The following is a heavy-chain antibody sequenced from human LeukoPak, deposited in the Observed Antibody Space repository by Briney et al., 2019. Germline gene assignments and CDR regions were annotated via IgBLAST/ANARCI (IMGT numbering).Heavy chain of an antibody. CDR3: ARKNGHDY. V-gene: IGHV3-21*01. CDR2: ISTSSSYI. D-gene: IGHD2-8*01. J-gene: IGHJ4*02. CDR1: GFTFDDYA. Sequence: GGSLRLSCAASGFTFDDYAMHWVRQAPVKGLEWVSSISTSSSYIDYADSVKGRFTISRDNAKNSLYLQMNSLRAEDTAVYYCARKNGHDYWGQGTLVTVSS.